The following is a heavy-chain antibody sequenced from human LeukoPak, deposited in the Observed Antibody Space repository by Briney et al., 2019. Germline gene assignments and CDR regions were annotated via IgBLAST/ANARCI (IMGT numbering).Heavy chain of an antibody. D-gene: IGHD6-13*01. CDR1: GASISTSY. CDR3: AKEGAAPGPDFDY. CDR2: IYNSGIT. Sequence: PSETLSLTCTVSGASISTSYLSWIRQPAGRGLEWIGRIYNSGITNYNPSLKSRVTMSVDTSKSQFSLKLSSVTAADTAVYYCAKEGAAPGPDFDYWGQGTLVTVSS. V-gene: IGHV4-4*07. J-gene: IGHJ4*02.